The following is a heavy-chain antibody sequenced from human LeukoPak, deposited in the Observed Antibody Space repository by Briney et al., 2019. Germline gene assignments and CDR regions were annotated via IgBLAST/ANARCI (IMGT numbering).Heavy chain of an antibody. D-gene: IGHD5-24*01. CDR1: GFTFSSYW. J-gene: IGHJ4*02. V-gene: IGHV3-7*01. Sequence: GGSLRLSCAASGFTFSSYWMSWVRQAPGKGLEWVANIKQDGSEKYYVDSVKGRFTISRDNAKNSLYLQMNSLRAEDTAVYYCARWTEWRWLQWRVPSFDYWGQGTLVTVSS. CDR3: ARWTEWRWLQWRVPSFDY. CDR2: IKQDGSEK.